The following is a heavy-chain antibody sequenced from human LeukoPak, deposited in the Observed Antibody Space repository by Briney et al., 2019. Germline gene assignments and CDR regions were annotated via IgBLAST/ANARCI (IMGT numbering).Heavy chain of an antibody. CDR1: GFTVSSNH. CDR2: IYSGGST. CDR3: ARDGRVVGATESYFQH. V-gene: IGHV3-53*01. J-gene: IGHJ1*01. D-gene: IGHD1-26*01. Sequence: GGSLRLSCAASGFTVSSNHMSWVRQAPGKGLEWVSVIYSGGSTYYADSVKGRFTISRDNSKNTLYLQMNSLRAEDTAAYYCARDGRVVGATESYFQHWGQGTLVTVSS.